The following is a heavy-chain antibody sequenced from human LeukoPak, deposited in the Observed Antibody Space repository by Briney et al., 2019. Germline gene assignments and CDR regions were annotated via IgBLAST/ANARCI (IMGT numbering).Heavy chain of an antibody. Sequence: GGSLRLSCAASGFTFSRYAMSWVRQAPGKGLEWVSAISGSGGSTYYADSVKGRFTISRDNSKNTLYLQMNSLRAEDTAVYYCAKGNGYYYDSSGYSHFDYWGQGTLVTVSS. CDR1: GFTFSRYA. V-gene: IGHV3-23*01. CDR2: ISGSGGST. J-gene: IGHJ4*02. CDR3: AKGNGYYYDSSGYSHFDY. D-gene: IGHD3-22*01.